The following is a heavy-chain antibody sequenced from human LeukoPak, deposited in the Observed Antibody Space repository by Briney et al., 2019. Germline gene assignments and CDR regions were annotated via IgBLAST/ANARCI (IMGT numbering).Heavy chain of an antibody. CDR3: ARLVGLLGDAFDI. D-gene: IGHD1-26*01. J-gene: IGHJ3*02. V-gene: IGHV1-69*01. Sequence: SVKVSCKASGGTFSSYAISWVRQAPGQGLEWMGGIIPIFGTANYAQKFQGRVTITADESTSSAYMELSSLRSEDTAVYYCARLVGLLGDAFDIWGQGTMVTVSS. CDR2: IIPIFGTA. CDR1: GGTFSSYA.